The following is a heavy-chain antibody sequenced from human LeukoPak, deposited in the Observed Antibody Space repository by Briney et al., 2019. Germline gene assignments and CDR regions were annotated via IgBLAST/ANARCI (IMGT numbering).Heavy chain of an antibody. D-gene: IGHD1-26*01. Sequence: GGSLRLSCTASGFTFGDYAMSWFRQTPGKGLEWVGFIRNKAYGGTTEYAASVKGRFTISRDDSKSIAYLQMNSLKTEDTAVYYCTRTKWELRGSRYMDVWGKGTSVTVSS. CDR2: IRNKAYGGTT. CDR3: TRTKWELRGSRYMDV. V-gene: IGHV3-49*03. J-gene: IGHJ6*03. CDR1: GFTFGDYA.